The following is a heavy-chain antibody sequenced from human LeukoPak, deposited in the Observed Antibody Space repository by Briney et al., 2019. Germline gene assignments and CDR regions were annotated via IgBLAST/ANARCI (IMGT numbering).Heavy chain of an antibody. J-gene: IGHJ6*03. CDR1: GGSFSGYY. Sequence: PSETLSLTCAVYGGSFSGYYWSWIRQPLGKGLEWIGEINHSGSTNYNPSLKSRVTISVDTSKNQFSLKLSSVTAADTAVYYCARGYYYGSGSAFYYYYMDVWGKRTTVTVSS. D-gene: IGHD3-10*01. CDR3: ARGYYYGSGSAFYYYYMDV. V-gene: IGHV4-34*01. CDR2: INHSGST.